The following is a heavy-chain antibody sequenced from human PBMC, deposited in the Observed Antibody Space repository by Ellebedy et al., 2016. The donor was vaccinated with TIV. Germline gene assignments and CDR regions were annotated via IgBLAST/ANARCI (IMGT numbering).Heavy chain of an antibody. Sequence: ASVKVSCKASGYTFTSYGISWVRQAPGQGLEWMGWISAYNGNTNYAQKLQGRVTMTTDTSTSTAYMELSSLRSEDTAVYYCAGVLLWFGELSSFDYWGQGTLVTVSS. V-gene: IGHV1-18*04. J-gene: IGHJ4*02. CDR3: AGVLLWFGELSSFDY. CDR2: ISAYNGNT. D-gene: IGHD3-10*01. CDR1: GYTFTSYG.